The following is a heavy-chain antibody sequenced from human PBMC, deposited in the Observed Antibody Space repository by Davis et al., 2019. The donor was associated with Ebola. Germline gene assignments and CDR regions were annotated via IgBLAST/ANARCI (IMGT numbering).Heavy chain of an antibody. J-gene: IGHJ6*02. CDR1: GGTFSSYA. CDR3: ARDRSWMGTYYGMDV. Sequence: SVKVSCKASGGTFSSYAISWVRQAPGQGLEWMGGIIPIFGTANYAQKFQGRVTITADESTSTAYMELSSLRSEDTAVYYCARDRSWMGTYYGMDVWGQGTTVTVSS. CDR2: IIPIFGTA. D-gene: IGHD1-26*01. V-gene: IGHV1-69*13.